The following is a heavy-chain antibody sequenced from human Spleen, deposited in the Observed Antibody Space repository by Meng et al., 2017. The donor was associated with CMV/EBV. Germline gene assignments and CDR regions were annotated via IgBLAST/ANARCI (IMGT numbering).Heavy chain of an antibody. V-gene: IGHV3-11*04. CDR3: ARSDCSGGSCYSSGFYYFDY. J-gene: IGHJ4*02. D-gene: IGHD2-15*01. CDR2: ISSSGSSI. Sequence: GGSLRLSCAASGFTFSNAWMSWVRQAPGKGLEWVSYISSSGSSIYYADSVKGRFTISRDNAKNSLYLQMNSLRGEDTAMYYCARSDCSGGSCYSSGFYYFDYWGQGTLVTVSS. CDR1: GFTFSNAW.